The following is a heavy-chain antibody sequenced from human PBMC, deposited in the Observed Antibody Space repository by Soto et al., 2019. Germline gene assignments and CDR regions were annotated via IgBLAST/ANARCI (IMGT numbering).Heavy chain of an antibody. CDR3: ATFLLRYFDWLPPPVF. CDR1: GYTLTELS. Sequence: ASVKVSCKVSGYTLTELSMHWVRQAPGKGLEWMGGFDPEDGETIYAQKFQGRVTMTEDTSTDTAYMELSSLRSEDTAVYYCATFLLRYFDWLPPPVFWGQGTLVTVSS. D-gene: IGHD3-9*01. J-gene: IGHJ4*02. V-gene: IGHV1-24*01. CDR2: FDPEDGET.